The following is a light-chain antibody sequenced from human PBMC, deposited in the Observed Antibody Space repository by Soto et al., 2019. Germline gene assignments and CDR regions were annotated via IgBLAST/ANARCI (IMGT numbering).Light chain of an antibody. CDR1: QSVSSF. J-gene: IGKJ1*01. CDR2: SAS. V-gene: IGKV3-20*01. Sequence: EIVLTQSPATLSLSPGERATLSCRASQSVSSFLAWYQQKPGQAPRLLIYSASRRATGIPDRFTGSGSGTDFTLTISRLEPEDSAVYYCHQYSSSRKTFGQGTKVDIK. CDR3: HQYSSSRKT.